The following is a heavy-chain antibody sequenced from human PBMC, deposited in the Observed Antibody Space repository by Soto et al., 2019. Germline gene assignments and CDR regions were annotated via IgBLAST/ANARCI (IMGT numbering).Heavy chain of an antibody. CDR1: GGTFSSYA. CDR2: IIPIFGTA. CDR3: ARVGKYCSGGSCYASDDAFDI. Sequence: QVQLVQSGAEVKKPGSSVKVCCKASGGTFSSYAISWVRQAPGQGLEWMGGIIPIFGTANYAQKFQGRVTITADESTSTAYMELSSLRSEDTAVYYCARVGKYCSGGSCYASDDAFDIWGQGTMVTVSS. V-gene: IGHV1-69*01. J-gene: IGHJ3*02. D-gene: IGHD2-15*01.